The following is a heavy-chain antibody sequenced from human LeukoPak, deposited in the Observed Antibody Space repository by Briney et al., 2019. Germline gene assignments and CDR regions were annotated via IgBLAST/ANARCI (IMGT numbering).Heavy chain of an antibody. Sequence: GGSLRLSCAASGFTFSSYAMSWVRQAPGKGLEWVSAISGSGGNTYYADSVKGRFTISRDNSKNTLYLQMNSLRAEDTAVYYCAKLDSNYVTIYWGQGTLVTVSS. CDR3: AKLDSNYVTIY. J-gene: IGHJ4*02. V-gene: IGHV3-23*01. D-gene: IGHD4-11*01. CDR2: ISGSGGNT. CDR1: GFTFSSYA.